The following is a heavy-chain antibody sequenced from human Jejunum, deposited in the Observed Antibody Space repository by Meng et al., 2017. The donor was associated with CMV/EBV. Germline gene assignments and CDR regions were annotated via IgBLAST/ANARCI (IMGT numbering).Heavy chain of an antibody. CDR1: RVSNNGAA. Sequence: RVSNNGAAWNWIRQSPSRGLEWLGRTYYRSHWISDYAVSVRGRIAINPDTSKNHFSLQLTSVTPEDTAVYYCARDPPWCWSCLDLWGQGTRVTVSS. CDR2: TYYRSHWIS. CDR3: ARDPPWCWSCLDL. V-gene: IGHV6-1*01. D-gene: IGHD2-8*01. J-gene: IGHJ4*02.